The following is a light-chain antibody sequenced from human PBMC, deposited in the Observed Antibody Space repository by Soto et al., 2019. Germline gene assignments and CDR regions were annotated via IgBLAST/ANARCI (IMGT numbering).Light chain of an antibody. J-gene: IGLJ1*01. Sequence: QSALTQPASMSGSPGQSITISCTGTGSDVRGNKYVSWHQHYPGKAPKLMISDVSNRPSGVSDRFSGSKSGDTASLTISGLQAEDEADYYCSAVTGTTYVFGTGTKVTVL. CDR2: DVS. CDR3: SAVTGTTYV. V-gene: IGLV2-14*03. CDR1: GSDVRGNKY.